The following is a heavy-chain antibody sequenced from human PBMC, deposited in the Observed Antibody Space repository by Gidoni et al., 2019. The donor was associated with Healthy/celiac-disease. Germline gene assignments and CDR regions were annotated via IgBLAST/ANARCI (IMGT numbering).Heavy chain of an antibody. CDR3: AKGEPHCGGDCYYPYLDPPFDY. J-gene: IGHJ4*02. CDR1: GFPFSSYG. Sequence: QVQLVESGGGVVQPGRSLRLSCAASGFPFSSYGMHWVRQAPGKGLEWVAVISYDGSNKYYADSVKGRFTISRDNSKNTLYLQMNSLRAEDTAVYYCAKGEPHCGGDCYYPYLDPPFDYWGQGTLVTVSS. CDR2: ISYDGSNK. D-gene: IGHD2-21*02. V-gene: IGHV3-30*18.